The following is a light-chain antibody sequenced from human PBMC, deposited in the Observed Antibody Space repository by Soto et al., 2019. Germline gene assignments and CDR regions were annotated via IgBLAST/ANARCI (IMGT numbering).Light chain of an antibody. V-gene: IGKV1-33*01. CDR1: QDISNF. Sequence: DIQMTQSPSSLSASVGDRVTITRQASQDISNFLNWYQQKPGKAPKLLIYDASNLQTGVPSRFSGSGSGTDFTFTISSLQPEDSATYYCHQYDNVPQTFGQGTKVDIK. CDR2: DAS. J-gene: IGKJ2*01. CDR3: HQYDNVPQT.